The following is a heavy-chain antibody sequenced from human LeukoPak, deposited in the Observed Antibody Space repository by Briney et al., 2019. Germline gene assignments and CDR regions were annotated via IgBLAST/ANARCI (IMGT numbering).Heavy chain of an antibody. CDR2: ISYDGDNK. Sequence: PGGSLRLSCVVSGFTFSSYAMHWVRQAPGKGLEWVAVISYDGDNKYYADSVKGRFSISRDNSKNTLYLQMNSLRAEDTAVYYCWLVGAFDIWGQGTMVTVSS. J-gene: IGHJ3*02. V-gene: IGHV3-30*04. D-gene: IGHD2-21*01. CDR1: GFTFSSYA. CDR3: WLVGAFDI.